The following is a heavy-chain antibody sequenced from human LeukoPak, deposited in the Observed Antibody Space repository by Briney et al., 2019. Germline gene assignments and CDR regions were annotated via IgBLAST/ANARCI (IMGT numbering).Heavy chain of an antibody. Sequence: PGGSPRHSCVASEITLWGDSMHWGRQAPGKRLEWVCYISTSSTYIYYADSVIGRCTLSRDKAKNSLYLHMSNLRAQDTPLYYRARDGSGSSIGLIDFWGQGTLVTVSS. V-gene: IGHV3-21*01. CDR2: ISTSSTYI. J-gene: IGHJ4*02. D-gene: IGHD1-26*01. CDR3: ARDGSGSSIGLIDF. CDR1: EITLWGDS.